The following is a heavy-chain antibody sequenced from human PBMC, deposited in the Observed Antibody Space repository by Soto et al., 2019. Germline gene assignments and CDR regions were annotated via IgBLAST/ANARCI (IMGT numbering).Heavy chain of an antibody. J-gene: IGHJ3*02. CDR2: IYSGGST. Sequence: EVQLVESGGGWIQPGGSLRLSCAASGFTVSSNYMSWVRQAPGKGLEWVSVIYSGGSTYYADSVKGRFTISRDNAKNTLYLQMNSLRAEDTAVYYCARITASDAFDIWGQGTMVTVSS. CDR3: ARITASDAFDI. D-gene: IGHD1-20*01. V-gene: IGHV3-53*01. CDR1: GFTVSSNY.